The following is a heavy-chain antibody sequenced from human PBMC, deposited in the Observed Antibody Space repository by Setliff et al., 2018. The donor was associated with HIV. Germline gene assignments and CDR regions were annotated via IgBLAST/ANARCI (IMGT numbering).Heavy chain of an antibody. V-gene: IGHV5-10-1*01. CDR2: IDPSDSYT. J-gene: IGHJ3*02. CDR3: ARVGPGHRDGKIYDTFDI. D-gene: IGHD5-12*01. Sequence: HGESLTISCMGSGYSFTTYWITWVRQMPGKGLEWMGRIDPSDSYTDYSQSFHGHVTLSVDRSINTAYLQWSSLKASDTAMYYCARVGPGHRDGKIYDTFDIWGQGTLVTVSS. CDR1: GYSFTTYW.